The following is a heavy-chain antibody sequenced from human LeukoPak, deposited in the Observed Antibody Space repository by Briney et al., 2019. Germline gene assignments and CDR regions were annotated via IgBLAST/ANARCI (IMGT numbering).Heavy chain of an antibody. CDR3: ARHEYSTAPDY. CDR1: GGSISSGSYY. J-gene: IGHJ4*02. D-gene: IGHD6-6*01. CDR2: IYTSGST. V-gene: IGHV4-61*02. Sequence: SETLSLTCTVSGGSISSGSYYWSWIRQPAGKGLEWIGRIYTSGSTNYNPSLKSRVTISVDTSKNQLSLKLSSVTAADTAVYYCARHEYSTAPDYWGQGALVTVSS.